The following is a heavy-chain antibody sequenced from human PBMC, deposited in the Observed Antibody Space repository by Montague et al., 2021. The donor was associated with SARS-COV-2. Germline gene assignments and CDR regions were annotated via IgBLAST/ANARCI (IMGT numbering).Heavy chain of an antibody. Sequence: CAISGDSVSSNIATWNWIRQSPSRGLEWLGRTYYRSKWYNDYAESVKSRITIDPDTSKHQFSLKLSSVTAADTAVYYCAGLQGDGSLYGMDVWGQGTTVTVSS. CDR3: AGLQGDGSLYGMDV. V-gene: IGHV6-1*01. D-gene: IGHD5-24*01. CDR1: GDSVSSNIAT. CDR2: TYYRSKWYN. J-gene: IGHJ6*02.